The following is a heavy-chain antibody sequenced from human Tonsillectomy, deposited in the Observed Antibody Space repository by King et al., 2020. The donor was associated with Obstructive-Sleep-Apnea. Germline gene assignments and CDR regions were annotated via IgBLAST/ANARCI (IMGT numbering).Heavy chain of an antibody. CDR3: ARVSVTSSNWFDP. D-gene: IGHD2-21*02. J-gene: IGHJ5*02. V-gene: IGHV4-30-4*01. CDR1: GGSISSGDYY. CDR2: IYYRGST. Sequence: VPLQESGPGLVKPSQTLSLTCSVSGGSISSGDYYWSWIRQPPGKGLEWIGYIYYRGSTYYNPSLKSRVALSVDTSKNQFSLKLTAVTAADTAVYYCARVSVTSSNWFDPWGQGALVTVSS.